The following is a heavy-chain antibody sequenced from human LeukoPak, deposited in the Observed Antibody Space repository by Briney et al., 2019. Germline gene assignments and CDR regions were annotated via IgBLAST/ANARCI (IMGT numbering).Heavy chain of an antibody. D-gene: IGHD3-16*01. CDR3: ARGGRVWGHTENWFDP. V-gene: IGHV1-69*13. Sequence: ASVKVSCKASGGTFSSYAICWVRQAPGQGLEWMGGIIPIFGTANYAQKFQGRVTITADESTSTAYMELSSLRSEDTAVYYCARGGRVWGHTENWFDPWGQGTLVTVSS. J-gene: IGHJ5*02. CDR1: GGTFSSYA. CDR2: IIPIFGTA.